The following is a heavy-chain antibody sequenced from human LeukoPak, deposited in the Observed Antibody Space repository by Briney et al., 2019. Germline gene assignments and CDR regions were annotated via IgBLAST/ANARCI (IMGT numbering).Heavy chain of an antibody. CDR3: ARDWVRITIFGVGNNWFDP. V-gene: IGHV3-21*01. CDR2: ISSSSSYI. J-gene: IGHJ5*02. D-gene: IGHD3-3*01. Sequence: GSLRLSCAASGFTFSSYSMNWVRQAPGKGLEWVSSISSSSSYIYYADSVKGRFTISRDNAKNSLYLQMNSLRAEDTAVYYCARDWVRITIFGVGNNWFDPWGQGTLVTVSS. CDR1: GFTFSSYS.